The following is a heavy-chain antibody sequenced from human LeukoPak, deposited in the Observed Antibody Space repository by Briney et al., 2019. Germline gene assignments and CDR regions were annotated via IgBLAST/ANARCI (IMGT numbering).Heavy chain of an antibody. Sequence: PGGSLRLSCAASGFTLDDYGMSWVRQAPGKGREWVSCVNWNGGSTGYAYSVKGQFTISRDNVTNSLYLQRSGLRAEDTALYYCARDPGAGMVRGYIDYWGQGTLVTVSS. CDR2: VNWNGGST. J-gene: IGHJ4*02. CDR3: ARDPGAGMVRGYIDY. D-gene: IGHD3-10*01. CDR1: GFTLDDYG. V-gene: IGHV3-20*04.